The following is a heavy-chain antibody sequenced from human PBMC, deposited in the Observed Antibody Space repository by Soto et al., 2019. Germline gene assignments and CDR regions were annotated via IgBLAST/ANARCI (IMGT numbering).Heavy chain of an antibody. Sequence: EVQLVESGGGLVKPGGSLRLSCAASGFTFSNAWMNWVRQAPGKGLEWVARIKSKADGGATDYAAPVKGRFTISRDDSENTLSLQMDSLKTEDTAVYFCTTLTMIVAHPDLWGQGTLVTVSS. CDR2: IKSKADGGAT. J-gene: IGHJ4*02. CDR1: GFTFSNAW. V-gene: IGHV3-15*01. D-gene: IGHD3-22*01. CDR3: TTLTMIVAHPDL.